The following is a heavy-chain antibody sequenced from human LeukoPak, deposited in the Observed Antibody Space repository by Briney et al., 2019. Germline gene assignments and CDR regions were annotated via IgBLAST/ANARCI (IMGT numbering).Heavy chain of an antibody. V-gene: IGHV4-31*03. CDR2: IYYSGST. D-gene: IGHD1-26*01. Sequence: SETLSLTCTVSGGSISSGGYYWSWIRQHPGKGLEWIGYIYYSGSTYYNPSLKSRVTISVDTSKNQFSLKLSSVTAADTAVYYCARLNGNYYRFDYWGQGILVTVSS. J-gene: IGHJ4*02. CDR3: ARLNGNYYRFDY. CDR1: GGSISSGGYY.